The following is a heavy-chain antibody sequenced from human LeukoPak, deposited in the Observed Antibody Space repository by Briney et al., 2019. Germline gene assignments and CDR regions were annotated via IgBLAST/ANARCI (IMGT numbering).Heavy chain of an antibody. CDR2: ISWNSGSI. CDR3: AKPLAPGEDYCYGMDV. CDR1: GFTFDDYA. J-gene: IGHJ6*02. Sequence: GGSLRLSCAASGFTFDDYAMHWVRQAPGKGLEWVSGISWNSGSIGYADSVKGRFTISRDNAKNSLYLQMNSLRAEDTALYYCAKPLAPGEDYCYGMDVWGQGTTVTVSS. V-gene: IGHV3-9*01. D-gene: IGHD4-17*01.